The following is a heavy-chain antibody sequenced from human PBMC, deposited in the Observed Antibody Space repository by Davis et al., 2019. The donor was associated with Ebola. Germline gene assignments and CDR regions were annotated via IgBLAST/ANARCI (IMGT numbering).Heavy chain of an antibody. V-gene: IGHV3-21*05. CDR3: AREGGNPQSYCGGRCSDYYFDV. D-gene: IGHD2-21*01. Sequence: GESLKISCAASGFTFSSYNMNWVRQAPGKGLEYISYISLSSYTNYAEAVKGRFTISRDTAKNTLYLQMNSLRVEDTAVYYCAREGGNPQSYCGGRCSDYYFDVWGKGTTVTVSS. CDR2: ISLSSYT. J-gene: IGHJ6*03. CDR1: GFTFSSYN.